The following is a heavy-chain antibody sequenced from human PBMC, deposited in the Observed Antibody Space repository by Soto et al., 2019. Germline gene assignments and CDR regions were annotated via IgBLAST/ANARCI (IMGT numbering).Heavy chain of an antibody. CDR2: ISWDGGST. Sequence: EVQLVESGGVVVQPGGSLRLSCAASGFTFDDYTMHWVRQAPGKGLEWVSLISWDGGSTYYADSVKGRFTISRDNSKNSLYLQMNSLRTEDTALYYCAKDRHSYDILTGYPDVWGQGTTVTVSS. J-gene: IGHJ6*02. CDR3: AKDRHSYDILTGYPDV. V-gene: IGHV3-43*01. D-gene: IGHD3-9*01. CDR1: GFTFDDYT.